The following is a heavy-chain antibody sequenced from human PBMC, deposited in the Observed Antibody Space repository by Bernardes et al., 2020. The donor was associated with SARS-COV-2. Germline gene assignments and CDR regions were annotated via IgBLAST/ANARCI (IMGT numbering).Heavy chain of an antibody. CDR3: AGSSCRIGCYIGGLRCWDYGMDV. CDR2: LYSSGNS. D-gene: IGHD2-15*01. CDR1: GASTSSSNYY. V-gene: IGHV4-39*01. Sequence: EPLSIISTVAGASTSSSNYYRCCIRPPPGEGVECIRSLYSSGNSTYNPSLQGRVSVSVDKSKNQFSLRLRFLTAADTAVYYCAGSSCRIGCYIGGLRCWDYGMDVWSQGTTVTVSS. J-gene: IGHJ6*02.